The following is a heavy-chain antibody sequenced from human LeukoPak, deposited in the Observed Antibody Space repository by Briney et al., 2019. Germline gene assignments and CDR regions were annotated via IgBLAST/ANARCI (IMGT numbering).Heavy chain of an antibody. D-gene: IGHD3-10*01. Sequence: SETLSLTYTVSGGSISSGGYYWSWIRQHPGKGLEWIGYIYYSGSTYYNPSLKSRVTISVDTSKNQFSLKLSSVTAADTAVYYCASFSGGYYYYMDVWGKGTTVTVSS. CDR2: IYYSGST. CDR3: ASFSGGYYYYMDV. CDR1: GGSISSGGYY. J-gene: IGHJ6*03. V-gene: IGHV4-31*03.